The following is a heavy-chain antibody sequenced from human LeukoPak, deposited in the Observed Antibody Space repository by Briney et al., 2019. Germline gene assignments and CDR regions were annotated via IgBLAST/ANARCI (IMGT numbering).Heavy chain of an antibody. V-gene: IGHV4-30-2*01. CDR2: IYHSGST. CDR3: ARWSRTGSSFDY. CDR1: SGSLSSCGYS. D-gene: IGHD2-15*01. Sequence: SETLSLTCAVSSGSLSSCGYSWRWIRQTPGTGLEWIGYIYHSGSTYYNPSLKSRVTISVDRSKNQFSLKLSSVTAADTAVYYCARWSRTGSSFDYWGQGTLVTVSS. J-gene: IGHJ4*02.